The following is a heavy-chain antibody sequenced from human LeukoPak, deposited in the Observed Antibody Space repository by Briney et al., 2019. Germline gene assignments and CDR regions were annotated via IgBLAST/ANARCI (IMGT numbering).Heavy chain of an antibody. V-gene: IGHV5-51*01. D-gene: IGHD6-19*01. Sequence: NLGESLKISCKGSGYSFTSYWIGWVRQTPGKGLEWMGIIYPGDSDTRYSPSFQGQVTISADKSISTAYLQWSSLKASDTAMYYCVKVADEDDYWGQGTLVTVSS. CDR2: IYPGDSDT. CDR1: GYSFTSYW. CDR3: VKVADEDDY. J-gene: IGHJ4*02.